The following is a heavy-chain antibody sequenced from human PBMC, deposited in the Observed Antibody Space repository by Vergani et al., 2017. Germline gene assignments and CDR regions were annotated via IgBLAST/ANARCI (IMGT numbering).Heavy chain of an antibody. CDR1: GGSISSGGYS. CDR3: ARDDTDPDNDAFDI. CDR2: IYHSGST. J-gene: IGHJ3*02. Sequence: QLQLQESGSGLVKPSQTLSLTCAVSGGSISSGGYSWSWIRQTPGKGLEWIGYIYHSGSTYYNPSLKSRVTISVDRSKNQFSLKLSSVTAGDTAVYYCARDDTDPDNDAFDIWGQGTMVTVSS. V-gene: IGHV4-30-2*01. D-gene: IGHD3-9*01.